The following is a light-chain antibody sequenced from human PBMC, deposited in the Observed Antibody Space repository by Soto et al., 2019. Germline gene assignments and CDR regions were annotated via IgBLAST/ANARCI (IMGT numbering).Light chain of an antibody. CDR2: AAS. CDR3: QKYDSAPWT. Sequence: DIAMTQSPSSLSASVGDRVTITCRASQGISNYLAWYQQRPGKVPKLLIYAASTLQSGVPSRFSGSGSGTDFTLTISSLQPEDVATYYCQKYDSAPWTCGQGTEVDIK. J-gene: IGKJ1*01. V-gene: IGKV1-27*01. CDR1: QGISNY.